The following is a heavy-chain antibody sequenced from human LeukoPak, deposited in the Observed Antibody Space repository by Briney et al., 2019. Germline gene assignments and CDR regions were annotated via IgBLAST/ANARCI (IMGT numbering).Heavy chain of an antibody. Sequence: PGGSLTLSCAASGFTFSNYAVSWIRQAPGKGVEWVSVISGGGGSKYYADSVKGRFTISRDYSRDTLYLQMDSLRAEDTAVYYCAKADTSMVRRYYFDYWGQGTLVTVSS. CDR1: GFTFSNYA. CDR3: AKADTSMVRRYYFDY. CDR2: ISGGGGSK. J-gene: IGHJ4*02. V-gene: IGHV3-23*01. D-gene: IGHD5-18*01.